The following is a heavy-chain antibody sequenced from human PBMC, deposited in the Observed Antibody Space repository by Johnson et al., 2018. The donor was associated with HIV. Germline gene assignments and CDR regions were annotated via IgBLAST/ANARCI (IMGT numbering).Heavy chain of an antibody. V-gene: IGHV3-66*03. J-gene: IGHJ3*02. CDR1: GFTVSSNY. D-gene: IGHD1-26*01. CDR3: VREGAPSGRDFGAFDI. CDR2: IYSGGRT. Sequence: VQLVESGGGLIQPGGSLRLSCAASGFTVSSNYMSWVRQAPGKGLEWVSVIYSGGRTYYGDSVKGRFTVSKDSSKSTLFLQMNSLRPDDTAVYYCVREGAPSGRDFGAFDIWGQGTVVTVSS.